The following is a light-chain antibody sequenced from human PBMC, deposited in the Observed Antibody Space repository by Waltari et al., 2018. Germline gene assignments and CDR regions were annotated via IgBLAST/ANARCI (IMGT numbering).Light chain of an antibody. Sequence: DIQMTQSPSTLSASVGDRVTITCRASQSISSWLAWYQQKPGKAPKLLIYRASSLESGVPSRFSGSGSGTEFTRTISSLQPDDFATYYCQQYNSYSTFGPGTKVDIK. J-gene: IGKJ3*01. CDR3: QQYNSYST. V-gene: IGKV1-5*03. CDR2: RAS. CDR1: QSISSW.